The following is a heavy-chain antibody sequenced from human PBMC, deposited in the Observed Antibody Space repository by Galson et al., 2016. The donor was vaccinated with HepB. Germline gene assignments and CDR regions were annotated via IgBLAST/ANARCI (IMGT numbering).Heavy chain of an antibody. CDR3: AGEWASGYALDY. Sequence: CAISGDSVSSNSAAWNWIRQSPSRGLEWLGRTYYRSKWYNDYAESVKSRITINPDTSKNQFSLQLHSVTPDDTAFYYCAGEWASGYALDYWGQGTLVTVSS. V-gene: IGHV6-1*01. J-gene: IGHJ4*02. CDR1: GDSVSSNSAA. D-gene: IGHD6-25*01. CDR2: TYYRSKWYN.